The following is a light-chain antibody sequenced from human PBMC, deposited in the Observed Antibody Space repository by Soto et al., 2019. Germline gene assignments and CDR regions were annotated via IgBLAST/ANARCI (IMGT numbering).Light chain of an antibody. Sequence: EVVMTQSPATVSVSPGEGVTLSCRASQTISNDLAWYQQKPGQAPRLLIYGASTRATGVPDRFSGGGSGTEFTLTISSLQSEDFAFYYCQQNNNWPPVTFGGGTKVEIK. V-gene: IGKV3-15*01. CDR3: QQNNNWPPVT. CDR2: GAS. J-gene: IGKJ4*01. CDR1: QTISND.